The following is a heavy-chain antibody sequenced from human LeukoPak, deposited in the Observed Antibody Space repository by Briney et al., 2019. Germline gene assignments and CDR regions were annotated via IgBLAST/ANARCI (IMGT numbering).Heavy chain of an antibody. CDR3: ARETYYYYYGMDV. CDR2: IWYDGNNK. Sequence: PGGSLRLSCAASGFTFSSYGMHWVRQAPGKGLEWVAVIWYDGNNKYYADSVKGRFTISRDNSKNTLYLQMNSLRAEDTAVYYCARETYYYYYGMDVWGQGTTVTVSS. CDR1: GFTFSSYG. V-gene: IGHV3-33*01. J-gene: IGHJ6*02.